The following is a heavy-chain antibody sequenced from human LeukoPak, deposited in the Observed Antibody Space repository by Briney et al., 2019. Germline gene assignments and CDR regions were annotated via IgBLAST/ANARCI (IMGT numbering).Heavy chain of an antibody. CDR1: GFIVRSNH. CDR3: TRDRHKYNHDSSGHPPY. J-gene: IGHJ4*02. CDR2: TYSGDTT. D-gene: IGHD3-22*01. Sequence: GGSLRLSCAAFGFIVRSNHINWVRQAPGKGLEWVSITYSGDTTYYADSVKGRFIISRDDSKNSLYLQMNSLRAEDTAVYYCTRDRHKYNHDSSGHPPYWGQGTLVTVSS. V-gene: IGHV3-66*01.